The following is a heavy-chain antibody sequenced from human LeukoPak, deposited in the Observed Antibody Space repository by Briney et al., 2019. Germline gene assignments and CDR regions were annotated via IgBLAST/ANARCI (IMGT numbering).Heavy chain of an antibody. CDR1: GYTFNDFY. Sequence: ASVKVSCKASGYTFNDFYLHWVRQAPDQGLEWMGWINPYNGVTNYPQKFQGRVSMTRDTSITTAYMELNRLTSDDTAVYYCTRVFRAADYWGQGTLVIVSS. D-gene: IGHD2-15*01. V-gene: IGHV1-2*02. CDR3: TRVFRAADY. CDR2: INPYNGVT. J-gene: IGHJ4*02.